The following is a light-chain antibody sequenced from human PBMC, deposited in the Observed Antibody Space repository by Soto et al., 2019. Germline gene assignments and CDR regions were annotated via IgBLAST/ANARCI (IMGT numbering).Light chain of an antibody. CDR3: FSYTSSGTYV. V-gene: IGLV2-14*03. J-gene: IGLJ1*01. CDR1: SSDIGIYNF. CDR2: NVY. Sequence: QSALTQPASVSGSPGQSITIFCTGTSSDIGIYNFVSWYQQHPGKAPKLMIYNVYSRPSGVSSRFSGSKSGNTASLTISGLQAEDETDYYCFSYTSSGTYVFGTGTKLTVL.